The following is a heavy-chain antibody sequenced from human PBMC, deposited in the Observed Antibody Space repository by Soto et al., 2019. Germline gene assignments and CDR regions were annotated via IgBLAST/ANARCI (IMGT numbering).Heavy chain of an antibody. V-gene: IGHV3-33*01. CDR2: IWYDGSNK. J-gene: IGHJ4*02. CDR3: ARDENDSSGLPDY. Sequence: PGGSLRLSCAASGFTFSSYGMHWVRQAPGKGLEWVAVIWYDGSNKYYADSVKGRFTISRDNSKNTLYLQMNSLRAEDTAVYYCARDENDSSGLPDYWGQGTLVTAPQ. D-gene: IGHD3-22*01. CDR1: GFTFSSYG.